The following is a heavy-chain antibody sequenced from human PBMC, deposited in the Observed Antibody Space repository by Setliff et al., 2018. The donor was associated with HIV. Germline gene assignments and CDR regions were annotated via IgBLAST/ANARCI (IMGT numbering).Heavy chain of an antibody. J-gene: IGHJ6*03. CDR1: GGSISSVGYY. Sequence: LSLTCTVSGGSISSVGYYWSWIRQHPGKGLEWIGYIYYTRSTHDNPSLKSRVTISVDTSKNQLSLKLRSVTAADTAVYYCARTRYSYGYFYYMDVWGKGTTVTVSS. V-gene: IGHV4-31*03. CDR2: IYYTRST. D-gene: IGHD5-18*01. CDR3: ARTRYSYGYFYYMDV.